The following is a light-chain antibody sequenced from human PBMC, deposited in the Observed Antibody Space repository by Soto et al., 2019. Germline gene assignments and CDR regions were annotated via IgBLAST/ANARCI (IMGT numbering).Light chain of an antibody. CDR2: DAS. V-gene: IGKV1-9*01. CDR1: QGISTY. Sequence: DIQLTQSTSFLSASVGDRVTITCRASQGISTYLAWYQQKLGKAPKLLIYDASTLQSGVPSRFSGSRSGTEFTLTISSLQPEDFATYYCQQYDNLPRTFGQGTKVDIK. CDR3: QQYDNLPRT. J-gene: IGKJ1*01.